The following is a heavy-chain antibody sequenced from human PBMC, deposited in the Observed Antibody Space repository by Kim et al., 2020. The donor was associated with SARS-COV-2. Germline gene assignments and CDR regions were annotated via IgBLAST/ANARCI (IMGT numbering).Heavy chain of an antibody. J-gene: IGHJ2*01. D-gene: IGHD3-9*01. CDR2: IYYSGST. V-gene: IGHV4-59*01. CDR1: GGSISSYY. Sequence: SETLSLTCTVSGGSISSYYWSWIRQPPGKGLEWIGYIYYSGSTNYNPSLKSRVTISVDTSKNQFSLKLSSVTAADTAVYYCARDGYDILTGRDWYFDLWGRGTLVTVSS. CDR3: ARDGYDILTGRDWYFDL.